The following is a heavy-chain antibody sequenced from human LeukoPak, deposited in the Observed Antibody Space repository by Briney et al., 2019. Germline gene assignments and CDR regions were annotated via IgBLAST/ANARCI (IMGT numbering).Heavy chain of an antibody. D-gene: IGHD2-2*01. Sequence: PGGSLRLSCAASGFTFNNYAMHWVRQAPGKGLEYVSAISSNGDSTYYANPVKGRFTISRDNSKNTLFLQMGSLRAEDMAVYYCRCTSDYWGQGTLVTVSS. V-gene: IGHV3-64*01. CDR2: ISSNGDST. CDR3: RCTSDY. J-gene: IGHJ4*02. CDR1: GFTFNNYA.